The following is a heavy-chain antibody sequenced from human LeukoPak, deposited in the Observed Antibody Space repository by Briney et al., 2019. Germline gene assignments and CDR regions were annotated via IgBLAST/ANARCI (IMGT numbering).Heavy chain of an antibody. J-gene: IGHJ4*02. Sequence: GRSLRLSCAASGFTFSSYAMHWVRQAPGKGLEWVAVISYDGSNKYYADSVKGRFTISRDNSKNTLYLQMNSLRAEDTAVYYCARLGYCSGGSCYDYWGQGTLVTVSS. CDR2: ISYDGSNK. CDR1: GFTFSSYA. V-gene: IGHV3-30-3*01. D-gene: IGHD2-15*01. CDR3: ARLGYCSGGSCYDY.